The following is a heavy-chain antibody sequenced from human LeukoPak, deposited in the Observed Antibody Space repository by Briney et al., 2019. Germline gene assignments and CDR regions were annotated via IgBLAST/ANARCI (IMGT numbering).Heavy chain of an antibody. V-gene: IGHV3-64D*06. CDR2: ISSNGGPT. CDR1: GYSFTSSW. D-gene: IGHD3-10*01. CDR3: VKDRAVDY. Sequence: GESLKISCQGSGYSFTSSWIGWVRQAPGKGLEYVSSISSNGGPTYYADSVRGRFTISRDNSKNTLYLQMSSLRTEDTAVYYCVKDRAVDYWGQGTLVTVSS. J-gene: IGHJ4*02.